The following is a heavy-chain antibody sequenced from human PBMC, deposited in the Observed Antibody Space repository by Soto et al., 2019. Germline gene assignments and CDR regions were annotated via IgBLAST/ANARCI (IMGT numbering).Heavy chain of an antibody. J-gene: IGHJ3*02. CDR3: ARDSWEFHYEHAFDI. CDR2: ISAYNGNT. V-gene: IGHV1-18*01. CDR1: GYTFTSYG. D-gene: IGHD3-10*01. Sequence: QVQLVQSGAEVKKPGASVKVSCKASGYTFTSYGISWVRQAPGQGLEWMGWISAYNGNTNYAQKLQGRVTMTTDTSTSTADMELRSLRSDDTAVYYCARDSWEFHYEHAFDICGQGTMVTVSS.